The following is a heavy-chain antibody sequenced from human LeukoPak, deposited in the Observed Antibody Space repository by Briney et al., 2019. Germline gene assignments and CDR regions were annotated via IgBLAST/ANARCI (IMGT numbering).Heavy chain of an antibody. D-gene: IGHD4-17*01. CDR2: ISGSGGST. CDR3: ARDPTTVTTSGLDY. V-gene: IGHV3-23*01. J-gene: IGHJ4*02. CDR1: GFTFSSYA. Sequence: PGGSLRLSCAASGFTFSSYAMSWVRQAPGKGLEWVSAISGSGGSTYYADSVKGRFTISRDNSKNTLYLQMNSLRAEDTAVYYCARDPTTVTTSGLDYWGQGTLVTVSS.